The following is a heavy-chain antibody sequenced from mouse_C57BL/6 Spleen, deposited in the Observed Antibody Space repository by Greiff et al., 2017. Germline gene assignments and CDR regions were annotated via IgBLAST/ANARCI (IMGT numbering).Heavy chain of an antibody. V-gene: IGHV1-22*01. J-gene: IGHJ4*01. CDR1: GYTFTDYN. Sequence: EVQLQQSGPELVKPGASVKMSCKASGYTFTDYNMHWVKQSHGKSLEWIGYINPNNGGTSYNQKFKGKATLTVNKSSSTAYMELRSLTSEDSAVYYCAILIYYDYDAMDYWGQGTSVTVSS. CDR3: AILIYYDYDAMDY. CDR2: INPNNGGT. D-gene: IGHD2-1*01.